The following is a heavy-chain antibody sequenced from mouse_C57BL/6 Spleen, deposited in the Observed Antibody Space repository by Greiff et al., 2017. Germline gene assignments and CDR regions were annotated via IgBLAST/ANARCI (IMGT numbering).Heavy chain of an antibody. V-gene: IGHV1-80*01. Sequence: VKLVESGAELVKPGASVKISCKASGYAFSSYWMNWVKQRPGKGLEWIGQIYPGDGDTNYNGKFKGKATLTADKSSSTAYMQLSSLTSEDSAVYFCARSLYSNDAMDYWGQGTSVTVSS. CDR1: GYAFSSYW. J-gene: IGHJ4*01. D-gene: IGHD2-5*01. CDR3: ARSLYSNDAMDY. CDR2: IYPGDGDT.